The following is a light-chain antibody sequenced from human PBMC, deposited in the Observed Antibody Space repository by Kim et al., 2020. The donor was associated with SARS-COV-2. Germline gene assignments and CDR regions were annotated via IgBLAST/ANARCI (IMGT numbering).Light chain of an antibody. J-gene: IGKJ4*01. CDR2: AAS. V-gene: IGKV1-39*01. CDR1: RNVNIY. Sequence: ASVGDRVTITGRARRNVNIYLNWYQQKAGTAPKLLIYAASSLQSGVPSRFSGSGSGTAFTLTISSLQAEDSATYYCQQSDNTPLTFGGGTKVDI. CDR3: QQSDNTPLT.